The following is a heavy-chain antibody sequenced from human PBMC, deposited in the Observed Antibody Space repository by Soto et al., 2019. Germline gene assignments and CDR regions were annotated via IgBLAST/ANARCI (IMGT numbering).Heavy chain of an antibody. CDR1: GFTVSSNY. CDR2: IYSGGST. J-gene: IGHJ6*02. Sequence: EVQLVESGGGLIQPGGSLRLSCAASGFTVSSNYMSWVRQAPGKGLEWVSVIYSGGSTYYADSVKGRFTISRDNSKNTLYLQMNSLRAEDTAVYYCARAFVVAATYYYGMAVWGQGPTVTVSS. CDR3: ARAFVVAATYYYGMAV. D-gene: IGHD2-15*01. V-gene: IGHV3-53*01.